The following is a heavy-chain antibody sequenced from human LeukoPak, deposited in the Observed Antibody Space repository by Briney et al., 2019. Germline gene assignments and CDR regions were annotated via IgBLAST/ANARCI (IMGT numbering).Heavy chain of an antibody. D-gene: IGHD2-21*01. CDR2: VSGSGVAT. CDR3: ATSSDWPYYFHY. CDR1: GITFGTYA. J-gene: IGHJ4*02. Sequence: GGSLRLSCAASGITFGTYAMNWVRQAPGKGLEWASTVSGSGVATYFADSVKGRFTITRDNSKNTVFLEMNNLRAEDAAVYYCATSSDWPYYFHYWGQGTLVTVSS. V-gene: IGHV3-23*01.